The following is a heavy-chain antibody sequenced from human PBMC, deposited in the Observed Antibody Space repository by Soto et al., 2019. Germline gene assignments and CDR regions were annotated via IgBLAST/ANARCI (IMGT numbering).Heavy chain of an antibody. D-gene: IGHD2-8*01. CDR2: ISSSGSTI. V-gene: IGHV3-11*01. CDR1: GFTFSDYY. J-gene: IGHJ6*02. Sequence: QVQLVESGGGLVKPGGSLRLSCAASGFTFSDYYMNWIRQAPGKGLEWVSYISSSGSTIYYAASVKGRFTISRDNAKNPLYLPMNSLRAEDTAVYYCSRDRCNGVCQRSDGMDVWGQWTTVTVSS. CDR3: SRDRCNGVCQRSDGMDV.